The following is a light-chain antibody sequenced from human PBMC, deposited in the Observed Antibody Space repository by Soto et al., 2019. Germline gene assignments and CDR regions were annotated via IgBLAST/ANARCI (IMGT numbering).Light chain of an antibody. CDR3: QQYDDWPLT. CDR2: DAF. Sequence: EKVMTQSPATLSVSPGERATLPCRASENVKNRLAWYQQKPGQAPRLLIYDAFTRATGIPARFSGSASGTEFTLTISSLQSEDFAVYYCQQYDDWPLTLGGGTKVEIK. J-gene: IGKJ4*01. V-gene: IGKV3-15*01. CDR1: ENVKNR.